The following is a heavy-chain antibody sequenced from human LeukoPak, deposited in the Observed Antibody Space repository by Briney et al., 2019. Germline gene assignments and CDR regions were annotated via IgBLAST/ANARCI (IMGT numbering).Heavy chain of an antibody. CDR2: IRSKANSYAT. V-gene: IGHV3-73*01. CDR3: TRPIHYGGDY. D-gene: IGHD4-17*01. J-gene: IGHJ4*02. CDR1: GFTFSGSA. Sequence: GGSLRLSCAASGFTFSGSAMHWVRQAPGKGLEWVGRIRSKANSYATAYAASVKGRFTISRDDSKNTAYLQMNSLKTEDTAVYYCTRPIHYGGDYWGQGTLVTVSS.